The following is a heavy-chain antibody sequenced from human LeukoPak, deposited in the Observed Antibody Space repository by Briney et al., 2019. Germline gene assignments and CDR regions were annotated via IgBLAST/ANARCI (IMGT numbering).Heavy chain of an antibody. V-gene: IGHV3-7*01. J-gene: IGHJ5*01. CDR2: IKKDGSEK. Sequence: GGSLRLSCAASGFTFSTYWMNWLRQAPGRGLEWVANIKKDGSEKYYVESVKGRFTISRDNAKNSLYLQMNSLRAEDAGVYYCAKEGAYPIITYDSWGQGTLVTVSS. D-gene: IGHD1-14*01. CDR3: AKEGAYPIITYDS. CDR1: GFTFSTYW.